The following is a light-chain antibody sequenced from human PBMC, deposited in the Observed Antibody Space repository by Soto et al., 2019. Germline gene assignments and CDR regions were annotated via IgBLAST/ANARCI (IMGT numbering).Light chain of an antibody. CDR3: QQYDNSPIT. CDR2: GAS. V-gene: IGKV1-6*01. J-gene: IGKJ5*01. CDR1: QDIRNY. Sequence: AIQVTQSPTSLSASVGDRVTITCLSSQDIRNYLGWYQQKPGKAPQLLIYGASSLQRGVSSRFSGSGFGTDFTLTISSLQPEDFAVYYCQQYDNSPITFGQGTRLEI.